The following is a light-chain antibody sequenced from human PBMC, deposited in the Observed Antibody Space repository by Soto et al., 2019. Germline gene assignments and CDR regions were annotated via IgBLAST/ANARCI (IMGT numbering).Light chain of an antibody. Sequence: QSALTQPASVSGSPGQSITISCTGTSSDVGGYNYVSWYQQHPGKAPKLMIYDVSNRPSGVSNRFSGSKSGNTASPTISGLQAEDEADYYCSSYTSSSTPVVVFGGGTKLTVL. CDR1: SSDVGGYNY. J-gene: IGLJ2*01. CDR3: SSYTSSSTPVVV. CDR2: DVS. V-gene: IGLV2-14*01.